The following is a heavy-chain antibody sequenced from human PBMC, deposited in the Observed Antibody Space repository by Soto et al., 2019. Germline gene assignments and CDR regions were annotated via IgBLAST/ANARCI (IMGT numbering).Heavy chain of an antibody. Sequence: TLSLTCTVSGGSISSGGYYWSWIRQHPGKGLEWIGYIYYSGSTYYNPSLKSRVTISVDTSKNQFSLKLSSVTAADTAVYYCAREEYCSSTSCSRGYYYYGMDVWGQGTTVTVSS. CDR1: GGSISSGGYY. CDR2: IYYSGST. CDR3: AREEYCSSTSCSRGYYYYGMDV. J-gene: IGHJ6*02. V-gene: IGHV4-31*03. D-gene: IGHD2-2*01.